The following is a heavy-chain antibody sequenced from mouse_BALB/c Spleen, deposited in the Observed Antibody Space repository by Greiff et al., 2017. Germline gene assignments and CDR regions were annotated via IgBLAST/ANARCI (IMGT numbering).Heavy chain of an antibody. CDR3: TRYGDYYAMDY. D-gene: IGHD1-1*02. CDR2: IDPETGGT. J-gene: IGHJ4*01. Sequence: QVQLQQSGAELVRPGASVTLSCKASGYTFTDYEMHWVKRTPVHGLEWIGAIDPETGGTAYNQKFKGKATLTADKSSSTAYMELRSLTSEDSAVYYCTRYGDYYAMDYWGQGTSVTVSS. CDR1: GYTFTDYE. V-gene: IGHV1-15*01.